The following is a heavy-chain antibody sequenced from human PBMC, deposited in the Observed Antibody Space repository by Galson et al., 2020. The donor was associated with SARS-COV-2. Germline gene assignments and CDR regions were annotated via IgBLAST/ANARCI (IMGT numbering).Heavy chain of an antibody. CDR3: ARGGLGAFNY. CDR2: VQKDGVST. J-gene: IGHJ4*02. Sequence: GESLKISCAASGFTFSSYGMYWVRQAPGKGLMWVSGVQKDGVSTAYADSVKGRFTISRDNAKNTVSLQMNSLRAEDTAVYYCARGGLGAFNYWGQGTLVTVSS. CDR1: GFTFSSYG. V-gene: IGHV3-74*01. D-gene: IGHD3-3*02.